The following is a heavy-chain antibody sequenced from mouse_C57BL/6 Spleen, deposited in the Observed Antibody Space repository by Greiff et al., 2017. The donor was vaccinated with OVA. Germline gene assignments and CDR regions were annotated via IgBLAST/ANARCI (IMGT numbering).Heavy chain of an antibody. Sequence: QVQLQQSGAGLVRPGASVTLSCKASGYTFTDYEMHWVKQTPVHGLEWIGAIDPETGGTAYNQKFKGKAILTADKSSSTAYMELRSLTSEDSAVYYCTDYYGSSHWYFDVWGTGTTVTVSS. CDR1: GYTFTDYE. V-gene: IGHV1-15*01. CDR3: TDYYGSSHWYFDV. CDR2: IDPETGGT. J-gene: IGHJ1*03. D-gene: IGHD1-1*01.